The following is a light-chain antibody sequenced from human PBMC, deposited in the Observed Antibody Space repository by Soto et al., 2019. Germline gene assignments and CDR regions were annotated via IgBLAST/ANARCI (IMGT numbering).Light chain of an antibody. CDR2: NAS. CDR1: QSVGSY. CDR3: QQRSNWPPTT. J-gene: IGKJ5*01. Sequence: EVVLTQSPVTLSLSPGERATLSCRASQSVGSYLAWYQQKPGQAPRLLIYNASTRSTGVPPRFSGSGSGTDFTLTISSLDPEDFAVYYCQQRSNWPPTTFGQGTRLVIK. V-gene: IGKV3-11*01.